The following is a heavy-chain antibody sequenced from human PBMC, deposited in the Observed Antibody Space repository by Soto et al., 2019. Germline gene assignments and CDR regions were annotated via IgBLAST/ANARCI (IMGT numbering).Heavy chain of an antibody. CDR2: IWGSGSST. D-gene: IGHD5-12*01. V-gene: IGHV3-23*01. CDR3: AKGYSGYDKGNRFYYYFDY. CDR1: GFTFSSYG. J-gene: IGHJ4*02. Sequence: PGGSLRLSCAASGFTFSSYGMHWVRQAPGKGLEWVSAIWGSGSSTYYADSVKGRFTISRDNSKNTLYLQMNSLRAEDTAVYYCAKGYSGYDKGNRFYYYFDYWGQGTLVTVSS.